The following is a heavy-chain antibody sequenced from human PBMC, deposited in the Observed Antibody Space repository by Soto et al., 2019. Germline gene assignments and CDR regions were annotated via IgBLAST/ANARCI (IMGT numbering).Heavy chain of an antibody. CDR3: ASTTNTAMASNCFDP. V-gene: IGHV4-61*01. J-gene: IGHJ5*02. CDR2: IYYSGST. Sequence: QVQLQESGPGLVKPSETLSLTCTVSGGSVSSGSYYWSWIRQPPGKGLEWIGYIYYSGSTNYNPSLKSRVTISVDTSKNQFSQKLSSVTAADTAVYYCASTTNTAMASNCFDPWGQVTLVTVSS. D-gene: IGHD5-18*01. CDR1: GGSVSSGSYY.